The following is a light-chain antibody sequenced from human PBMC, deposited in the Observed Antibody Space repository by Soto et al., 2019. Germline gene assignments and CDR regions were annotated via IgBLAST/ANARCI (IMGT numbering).Light chain of an antibody. V-gene: IGKV3-20*01. Sequence: EIVLTQSPGTLSLSQGERATLSCRASHGVSNMYLAWYQQKPSQAPRLLIYASNRATGIPVRFSGSGSGTDFPITISRLEPEDFAVYYCQHYGTSALFGPGTKVEIK. CDR1: HGVSNMY. J-gene: IGKJ3*01. CDR2: AS. CDR3: QHYGTSAL.